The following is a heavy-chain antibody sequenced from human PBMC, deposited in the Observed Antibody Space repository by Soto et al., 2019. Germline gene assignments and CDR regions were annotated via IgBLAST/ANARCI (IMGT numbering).Heavy chain of an antibody. CDR3: ARAGGHCSGGSCYSGAYYYYGMDV. Sequence: LSLTCTVSGGSISSYYWSWIRQPPGKGLEWIGYIYYSGSTNYNPSLKSRVTISVDTSKNQFSLKLSSVTAADTAVYYCARAGGHCSGGSCYSGAYYYYGMDVWGQGTTVTVSS. D-gene: IGHD2-15*01. V-gene: IGHV4-59*01. CDR1: GGSISSYY. J-gene: IGHJ6*02. CDR2: IYYSGST.